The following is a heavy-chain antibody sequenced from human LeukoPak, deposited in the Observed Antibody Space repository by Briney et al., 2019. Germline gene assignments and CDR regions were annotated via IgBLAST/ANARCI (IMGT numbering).Heavy chain of an antibody. J-gene: IGHJ5*02. Sequence: SGRSLRLSCTASGFTFGDYAMSWVRQAPGKGLEWVGFIRSKAYGGTTEYAASVKGRFTISRDDSKSIAHLQMNSLKTEDTAVYYCTRDVRGETYYYDSSGYFNWFDPWDQGTLVTVSS. V-gene: IGHV3-49*04. D-gene: IGHD3-22*01. CDR1: GFTFGDYA. CDR3: TRDVRGETYYYDSSGYFNWFDP. CDR2: IRSKAYGGTT.